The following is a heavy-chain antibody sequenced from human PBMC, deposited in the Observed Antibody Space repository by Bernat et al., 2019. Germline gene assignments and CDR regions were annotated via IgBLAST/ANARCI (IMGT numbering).Heavy chain of an antibody. CDR2: ISWNSGSI. CDR3: AKDKAYRGYYYGMDV. V-gene: IGHV3-9*01. CDR1: GFTFDDYA. Sequence: EVQLVESGGGLVQPGSSLRLSCAASGFTFDDYAMHWVRQAPGKGLERVSGISWNSGSIGYAASVKGRFTISRDNAKNSLYLQMNSLRAEDTALYYCAKDKAYRGYYYGMDVWGQGTTVTVSS. D-gene: IGHD1-26*01. J-gene: IGHJ6*02.